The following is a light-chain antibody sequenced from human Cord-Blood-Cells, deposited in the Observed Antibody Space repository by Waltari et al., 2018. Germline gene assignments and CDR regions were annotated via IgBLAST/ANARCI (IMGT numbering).Light chain of an antibody. CDR1: SSAVGGYTY. CDR3: SSYTSSSTEV. J-gene: IGLJ2*01. Sequence: QSALTQHAYVSGSPGQSTTIPCTGTSSAVGGYTYVSCYQRHPGKDPKLIIYDVSNRPSGVSNRFSGSKSGNTASLTISGLQAEDEADYYFSSYTSSSTEVFGGGTKLTVL. CDR2: DVS. V-gene: IGLV2-14*01.